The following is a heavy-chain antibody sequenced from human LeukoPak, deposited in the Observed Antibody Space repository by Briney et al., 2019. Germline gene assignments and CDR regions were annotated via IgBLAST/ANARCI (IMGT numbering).Heavy chain of an antibody. CDR3: AGSPGPVSGSYYSVIMGDLDY. J-gene: IGHJ4*02. CDR2: IYTSGST. Sequence: SETLSLTCTVSGGSISNYYWSWIRQPAGKGLEWIGRIYTSGSTNYNPPLKSRVTMSVDTSKNQFSLKLSSVTAADTAAYYCAGSPGPVSGSYYSVIMGDLDYWGQGTLVTVSS. D-gene: IGHD3-10*01. CDR1: GGSISNYY. V-gene: IGHV4-4*07.